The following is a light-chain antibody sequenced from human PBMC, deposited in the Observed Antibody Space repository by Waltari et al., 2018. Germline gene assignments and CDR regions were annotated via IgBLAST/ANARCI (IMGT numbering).Light chain of an antibody. CDR1: SSDIGTYNY. V-gene: IGLV2-23*01. J-gene: IGLJ3*02. CDR2: GVT. CDR3: CSYARSRTLL. Sequence: QSALTQPASVSGSPGQSTTISCTGTSSDIGTYNYVSWYQQYPGKAPKLMIHGVTNRPSGVSDRCSGSKSGNTASLTISGLQAEDEAVYYCCSYARSRTLLFGGGTELTVL.